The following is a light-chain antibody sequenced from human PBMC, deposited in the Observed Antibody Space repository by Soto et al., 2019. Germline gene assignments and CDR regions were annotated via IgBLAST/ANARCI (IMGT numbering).Light chain of an antibody. V-gene: IGKV3-15*01. J-gene: IGKJ2*01. CDR3: QQYSIWPYT. CDR2: GAS. Sequence: EIVMTQSPATLSVSPGERATLSCRASQSISSNLAWYQQKPGQAPRLLIYGASTRATGIPARFSGSGSGTEFTLTISSLQSEDFAVYYGQQYSIWPYTFGQGTKLEIK. CDR1: QSISSN.